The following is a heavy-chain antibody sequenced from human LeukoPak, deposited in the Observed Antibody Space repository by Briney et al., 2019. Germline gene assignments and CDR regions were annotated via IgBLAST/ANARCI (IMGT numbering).Heavy chain of an antibody. CDR3: ATRSGTYSPDF. Sequence: ASVKVSCKASLYTLTGEYLHSGRQAPGQGLEWMGWITPNSGGTNYAQKFQGRVTMTRDTSISTAYMELSRLRSDDTAIYYCATRSGTYSPDFWGQGTLVTVSS. CDR2: ITPNSGGT. CDR1: LYTLTGEY. D-gene: IGHD3-10*01. J-gene: IGHJ4*01. V-gene: IGHV1-2*02.